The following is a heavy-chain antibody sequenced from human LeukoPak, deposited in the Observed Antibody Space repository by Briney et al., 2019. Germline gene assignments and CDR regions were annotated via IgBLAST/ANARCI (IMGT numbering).Heavy chain of an antibody. Sequence: GASVKVSCKASGYTFTSYGISWVRQAPGQGLEWMGWISAYNGNTNYAQKLRGRVTMTTDTSTSTAYMELRSLRSDDTAVYYCARALPHRRLMDTTMEQHWFDPWGQGTLVTVSS. D-gene: IGHD5-18*01. V-gene: IGHV1-18*01. CDR3: ARALPHRRLMDTTMEQHWFDP. CDR2: ISAYNGNT. CDR1: GYTFTSYG. J-gene: IGHJ5*02.